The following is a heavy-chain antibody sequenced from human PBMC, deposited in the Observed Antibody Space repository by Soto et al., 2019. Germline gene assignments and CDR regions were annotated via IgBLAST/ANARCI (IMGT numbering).Heavy chain of an antibody. CDR3: AKGQPLAKQTDY. J-gene: IGHJ4*02. V-gene: IGHV3-23*01. Sequence: EVQLLESGGYLVQPGGSLRLSCAASGFTFNTCTMGWVRQAPGRGLEWVSTINQGGTTYYADSVKGRFTISRDNSKNTLYLEMNGLRAEDTAIYYCAKGQPLAKQTDYWGQGTLVTVSS. CDR1: GFTFNTCT. D-gene: IGHD2-21*01. CDR2: INQGGTT.